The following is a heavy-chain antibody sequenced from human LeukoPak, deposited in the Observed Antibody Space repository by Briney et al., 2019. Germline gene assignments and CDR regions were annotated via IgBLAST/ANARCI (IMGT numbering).Heavy chain of an antibody. Sequence: ASVKVSCKASGGTFSSYAISWVRQAPGQGLEWTGRIIPILGIANYAQKFQGRVTITADKSTSTAYMELSSLRSEDTAVYYCARDYGDKPGYWGQGTLVTVSS. V-gene: IGHV1-69*04. J-gene: IGHJ4*02. CDR1: GGTFSSYA. CDR2: IIPILGIA. CDR3: ARDYGDKPGY. D-gene: IGHD4-17*01.